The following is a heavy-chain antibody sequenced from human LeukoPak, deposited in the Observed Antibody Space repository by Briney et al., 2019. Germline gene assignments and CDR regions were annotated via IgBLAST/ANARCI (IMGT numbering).Heavy chain of an antibody. D-gene: IGHD5-24*01. CDR2: IYYSGSTNY. CDR3: ARHGGGYSFDY. J-gene: IGHJ4*02. V-gene: IGHV4-59*08. Sequence: SETLPLTCTVSGGSISSCYWTWIRQPPGKGLEWIGYIYYSGSTNYNYNPSLKSRVTISLDTSNNQFSLKLSSVTAADAAMYYCARHGGGYSFDYWGQGTLVTVSS. CDR1: GGSISSCY.